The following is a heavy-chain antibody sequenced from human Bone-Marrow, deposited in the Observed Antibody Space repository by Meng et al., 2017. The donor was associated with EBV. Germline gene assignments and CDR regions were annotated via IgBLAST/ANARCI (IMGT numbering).Heavy chain of an antibody. J-gene: IGHJ4*02. D-gene: IGHD6-19*01. CDR3: AASPGWWRLDY. CDR1: GGSFSGYY. V-gene: IGHV4-34*01. CDR2: VSHSGST. Sequence: QVQLPHWGAGLLKPSETLSLTCAVYGGSFSGYYWTWIRQPPGKGLEWIGEVSHSGSTNYNPSLKSRVTISLDKSENQFFLKVTSVTAADTAVYYCAASPGWWRLDYWGQGTLVTVSS.